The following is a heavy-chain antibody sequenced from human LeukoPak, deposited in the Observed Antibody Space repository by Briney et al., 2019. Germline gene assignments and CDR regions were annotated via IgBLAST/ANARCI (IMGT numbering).Heavy chain of an antibody. V-gene: IGHV1-69*04. D-gene: IGHD3-22*01. CDR2: IIPILGIA. CDR3: ASDYYDSSGYSPY. J-gene: IGHJ4*02. Sequence: SVKVSCKASGGTFSSYAISWVRQAPGQGLEWMGRIIPILGIANYAQKFQGRVTITADKSTSTAYMELSSLRSEDTAVYYCASDYYDSSGYSPYWGQGTLVTVSS. CDR1: GGTFSSYA.